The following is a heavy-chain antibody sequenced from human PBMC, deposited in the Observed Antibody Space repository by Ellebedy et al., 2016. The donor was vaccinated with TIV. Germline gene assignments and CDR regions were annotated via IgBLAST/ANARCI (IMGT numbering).Heavy chain of an antibody. Sequence: GGSLRLSXGIYGGSLSGHYWSWVRQAPGKGLEWVSLIYSGGSTYYADSVKGRFTISRDNSKNTLYLQMNSLRAEDTAVYYCACRSQTGYYYYYSMDVWGQGTTVTVSS. CDR3: ACRSQTGYYYYYSMDV. J-gene: IGHJ6*02. CDR2: IYSGGST. D-gene: IGHD3-9*01. V-gene: IGHV3-53*01. CDR1: GGSLSGHY.